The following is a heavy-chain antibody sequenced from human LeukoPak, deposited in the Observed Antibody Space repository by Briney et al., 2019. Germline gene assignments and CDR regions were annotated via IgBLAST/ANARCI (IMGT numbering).Heavy chain of an antibody. J-gene: IGHJ6*03. Sequence: SETLSLTCTVSGGSISSSSYYWGWIRQPPGKGLEWIGSIYYSGSTNYNPSLKSRVTISVDTSKNQFSLKLSSVTAADTAVYYCASNLAVTPDYYMDVWGKGTTVTVSS. CDR1: GGSISSSSYY. D-gene: IGHD2-21*02. V-gene: IGHV4-39*07. CDR3: ASNLAVTPDYYMDV. CDR2: IYYSGST.